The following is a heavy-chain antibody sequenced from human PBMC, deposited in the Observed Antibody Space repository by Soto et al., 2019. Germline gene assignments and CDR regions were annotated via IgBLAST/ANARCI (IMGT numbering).Heavy chain of an antibody. CDR1: GGSIGSYY. D-gene: IGHD2-2*01. CDR3: ARGGTYCSSTSCYYYYGMDV. J-gene: IGHJ6*02. CDR2: IYYSGST. Sequence: PSETLSLTCTFSGGSIGSYYWSLIRQPPGKGLEWIGYIYYSGSTNYNPSLKSRVTISVDTSKNQFSLKLSSVTAADTAVYYCARGGTYCSSTSCYYYYGMDVWGQGTTVTVS. V-gene: IGHV4-59*01.